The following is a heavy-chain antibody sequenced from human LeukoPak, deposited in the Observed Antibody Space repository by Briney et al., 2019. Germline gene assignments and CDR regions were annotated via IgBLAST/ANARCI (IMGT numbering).Heavy chain of an antibody. D-gene: IGHD1-14*01. CDR2: ISSSGSTI. V-gene: IGHV3-11*01. J-gene: IGHJ6*02. CDR3: ARGSLHHSSYGMDV. CDR1: GVTFSDYY. Sequence: GGSLRLSCAASGVTFSDYYMSWIRQAPGKGLEWVSYISSSGSTIYYADSGKGRFTISRDNAKNSLYLQMNSLRAEDTAVYYCARGSLHHSSYGMDVWGQGTTVTVSS.